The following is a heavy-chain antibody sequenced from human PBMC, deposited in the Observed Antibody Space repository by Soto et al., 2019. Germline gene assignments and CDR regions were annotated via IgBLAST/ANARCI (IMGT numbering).Heavy chain of an antibody. D-gene: IGHD5-18*01. CDR1: GFTFSSYA. V-gene: IGHV3-23*01. Sequence: GGSLRLSCAASGFTFSSYAMSWVRQAPGKGLEWVSAISGSGGSTYYADSVKGRFTISRDNSKNTLYLQMNSLRAEDTAVYYCANGGYTAMVISRIGSRNFDYWGQGTLVTVSS. CDR2: ISGSGGST. CDR3: ANGGYTAMVISRIGSRNFDY. J-gene: IGHJ4*02.